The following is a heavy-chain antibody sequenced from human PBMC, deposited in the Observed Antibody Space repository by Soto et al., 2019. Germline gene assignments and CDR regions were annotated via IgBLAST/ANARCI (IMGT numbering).Heavy chain of an antibody. CDR3: ARLSITMIVVVDDAFDI. D-gene: IGHD3-22*01. J-gene: IGHJ3*02. Sequence: LEWIGSIYYSARTYYTPSLKSRVTISVDTSKNQFSLKLSSVTAADTAVYYCARLSITMIVVVDDAFDIWGQGTMVTVS. V-gene: IGHV4-39*01. CDR2: IYYSART.